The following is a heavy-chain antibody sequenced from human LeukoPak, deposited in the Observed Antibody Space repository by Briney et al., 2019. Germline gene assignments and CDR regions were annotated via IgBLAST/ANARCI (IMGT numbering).Heavy chain of an antibody. V-gene: IGHV1-46*01. CDR3: ASERSEYYDYVWGSYRFDY. J-gene: IGHJ4*02. Sequence: ASVKVSCKASGYTFTSYYMHWVRQAPGQGLEWMGIINPSGGRTSYAQKFQGRVSMTRDMSTSTVYMELSRLRSDDTAVYYCASERSEYYDYVWGSYRFDYWGQGTLVTVSS. CDR1: GYTFTSYY. CDR2: INPSGGRT. D-gene: IGHD3-16*02.